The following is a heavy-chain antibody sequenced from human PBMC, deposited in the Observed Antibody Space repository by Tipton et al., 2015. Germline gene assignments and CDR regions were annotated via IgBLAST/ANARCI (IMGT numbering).Heavy chain of an antibody. CDR3: ARAPTPGGNSHYYYGLDV. J-gene: IGHJ6*02. CDR2: ISTYNGNT. Sequence: QLVQSGAEVKKPGSSVKVSCKASGGIFSSYAINWVRQAPGQGLEWMGWISTYNGNTNYAQNLQGRLIMTTDTSTSTAYMEVRSLRSDDTAVYYCARAPTPGGNSHYYYGLDVWGQGTTVTVSS. D-gene: IGHD4-23*01. V-gene: IGHV1-18*01. CDR1: GGIFSSYA.